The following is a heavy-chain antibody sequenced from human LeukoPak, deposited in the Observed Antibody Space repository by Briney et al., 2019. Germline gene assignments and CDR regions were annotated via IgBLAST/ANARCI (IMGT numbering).Heavy chain of an antibody. D-gene: IGHD1-7*01. CDR3: ARARELGSKTKYYFDY. V-gene: IGHV1-46*01. J-gene: IGHJ4*02. CDR2: IDPSGGST. Sequence: ASVKVSCKASGYTFISFYMHWVRQAPGQGLEWMGIIDPSGGSTTYPQKFQGRVTMTRDMSTRTVYMELSSLGYEDTAVYYCARARELGSKTKYYFDYWGQGTLVTVSS. CDR1: GYTFISFY.